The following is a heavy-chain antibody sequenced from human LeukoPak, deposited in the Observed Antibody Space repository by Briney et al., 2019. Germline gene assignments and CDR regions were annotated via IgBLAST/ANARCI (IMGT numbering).Heavy chain of an antibody. D-gene: IGHD4-17*01. V-gene: IGHV3-9*01. J-gene: IGHJ2*01. CDR2: ISWNSGSI. CDR1: GFTFDDYA. Sequence: SGGSLRLSCAASGFTFDDYAMHWVRQAPGKGLEWVSGISWNSGSIGYADSVKGRFTITRDNAKNSLYLQMNSLRAEDTALYYCARMTTVTNYWYFDLWGRGTLVTVSS. CDR3: ARMTTVTNYWYFDL.